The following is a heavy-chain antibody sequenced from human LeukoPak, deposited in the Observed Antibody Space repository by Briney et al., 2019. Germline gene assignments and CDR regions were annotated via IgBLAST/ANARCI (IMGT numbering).Heavy chain of an antibody. CDR2: IYYSGST. CDR1: GGSINTYY. CDR3: ARLPRYSSGWYDY. D-gene: IGHD6-19*01. V-gene: IGHV4-59*08. J-gene: IGHJ4*02. Sequence: SETLSLTCTVSGGSINTYYWSWIRQPPGEGLQWIGYIYYSGSTNYNPSLKSRVTISVDTSKNQFSLKLSSVTAADTAVYYCARLPRYSSGWYDYWGQGTLVTVSS.